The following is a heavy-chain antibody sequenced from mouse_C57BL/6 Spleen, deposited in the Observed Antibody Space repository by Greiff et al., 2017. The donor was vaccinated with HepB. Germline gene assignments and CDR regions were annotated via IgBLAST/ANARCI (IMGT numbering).Heavy chain of an antibody. Sequence: EVQLVESGPGMVKPSQSLSLTCTVTGYSITSGYDWHWIRHFPGNKLEWMGYISYSGSTNYNPSLKSRISITHDTSKNHFFLKLNSVTTEDTATYYCAREAYGSSYFDYWGQGTTLTVSS. V-gene: IGHV3-1*01. CDR1: GYSITSGYD. CDR3: AREAYGSSYFDY. D-gene: IGHD1-1*01. CDR2: ISYSGST. J-gene: IGHJ2*01.